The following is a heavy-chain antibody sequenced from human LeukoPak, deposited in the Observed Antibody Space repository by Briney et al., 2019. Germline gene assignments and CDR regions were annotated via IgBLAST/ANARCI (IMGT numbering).Heavy chain of an antibody. CDR3: ARGPRDSDGYYYYYYMDV. CDR2: MNPNSGNT. D-gene: IGHD2-15*01. Sequence: VASVKVSCKASGYTLTSYDINWVRQATGQGLEWMGWMNPNSGNTGYAQKFQGRVTITRNTSISTAYMELSSLRSEDTAVYYCARGPRDSDGYYYYYYMDVWGKGTTVTVSS. CDR1: GYTLTSYD. V-gene: IGHV1-8*03. J-gene: IGHJ6*03.